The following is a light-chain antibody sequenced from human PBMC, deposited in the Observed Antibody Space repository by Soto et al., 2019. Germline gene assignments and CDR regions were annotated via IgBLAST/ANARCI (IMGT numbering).Light chain of an antibody. V-gene: IGLV2-14*01. Sequence: QSVLTQPASVSGSPGQSITISCTGTSSDVGGYNYVSWYQQHPGKAPKLMIYDVSNRPSGVSNRFSGSKSGNTASLTISGLQDEDEADYYCSSYTSSSTSPVFGGGTKLTVL. J-gene: IGLJ2*01. CDR3: SSYTSSSTSPV. CDR2: DVS. CDR1: SSDVGGYNY.